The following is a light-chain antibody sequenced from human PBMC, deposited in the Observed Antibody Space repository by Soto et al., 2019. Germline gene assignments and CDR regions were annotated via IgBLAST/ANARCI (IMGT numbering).Light chain of an antibody. CDR3: QQYDNSLTWT. V-gene: IGKV3-20*01. CDR2: GAS. CDR1: QSVTSSH. Sequence: EIVLTQSSGTLSLSPGERATLSCRASQSVTSSHLACYQQKAGQAPRIVIYGASNRPTGIQDRFSGSGSGTDFTLTISRLEPEDFAVYYCQQYDNSLTWTFGQGTKVDIK. J-gene: IGKJ1*01.